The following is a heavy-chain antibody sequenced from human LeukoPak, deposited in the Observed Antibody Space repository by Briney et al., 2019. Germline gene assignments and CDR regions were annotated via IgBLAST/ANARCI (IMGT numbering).Heavy chain of an antibody. CDR2: ISGSGGST. V-gene: IGHV3-23*01. Sequence: PGGSLRLSCAASGFTFSSYGMSWVRQAPGKGLEWVSAISGSGGSTYYADSVKGRFTISRDNAKNSLYLQMNSLRAEDTAVYYCAALGITMIGGVWGKGTTVAISS. D-gene: IGHD3-10*02. J-gene: IGHJ6*04. CDR1: GFTFSSYG. CDR3: AALGITMIGGV.